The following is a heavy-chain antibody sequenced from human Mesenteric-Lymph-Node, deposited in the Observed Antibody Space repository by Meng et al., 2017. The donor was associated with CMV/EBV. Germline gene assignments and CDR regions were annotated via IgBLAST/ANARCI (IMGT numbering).Heavy chain of an antibody. Sequence: GESLKISCTASGFIFSGYAMSWVRQAPGKGLEWVSAINGRGGSTYYADSVKGRFTISRDNSKNTLYLQTNSLRAEDTAVYYCAKDRGIAVAGPGVLDFWGQGMLVTVSS. CDR2: INGRGGST. D-gene: IGHD6-19*01. J-gene: IGHJ4*02. V-gene: IGHV3-23*01. CDR1: GFIFSGYA. CDR3: AKDRGIAVAGPGVLDF.